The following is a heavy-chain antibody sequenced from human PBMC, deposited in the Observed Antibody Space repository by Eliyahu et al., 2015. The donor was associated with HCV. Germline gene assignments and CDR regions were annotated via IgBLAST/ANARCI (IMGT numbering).Heavy chain of an antibody. Sequence: EVQLLESGGDLVQPGGSLRLSCAASGFGFNNYVMXWVRQAPGKGLGXVSSISGSGDNXYYGGSVKGRFXISRDNSKNTLSLQMNSLRAEDTAVYYCAKRGDSYYYGMDVWGQGATVTVSS. CDR3: AKRGDSYYYGMDV. CDR1: GFGFNNYV. CDR2: ISGSGDNX. J-gene: IGHJ6*02. D-gene: IGHD2-21*02. V-gene: IGHV3-23*01.